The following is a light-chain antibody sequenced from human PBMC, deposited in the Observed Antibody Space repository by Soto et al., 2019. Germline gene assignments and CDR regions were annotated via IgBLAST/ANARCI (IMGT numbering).Light chain of an antibody. J-gene: IGKJ2*01. CDR2: GAS. CDR1: QSVNNN. V-gene: IGKV3-15*01. Sequence: EIILTQSPASLSVSPGERDPLSCRASQSVNNNLACYQQKPGQAPRLLIYGASTRATGIPGRFRGSGSGTEVTLTITSLQSEDFAVSLCQQYNNLPQDTFGQGTKLEIK. CDR3: QQYNNLPQDT.